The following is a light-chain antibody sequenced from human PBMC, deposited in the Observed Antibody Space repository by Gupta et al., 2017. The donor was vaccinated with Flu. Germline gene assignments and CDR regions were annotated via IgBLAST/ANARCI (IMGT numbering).Light chain of an antibody. CDR2: GAS. Sequence: EIVLTHSPGTLSLSPGERATLSCRTSQSFRSRHLAWYQQKPGQAPRLLIYGASTRATGIPDRFSGSGSGTDFTLTISRLEPEDFAVYYWQQYGSSGTFGQGTRVEIK. J-gene: IGKJ1*01. V-gene: IGKV3-20*01. CDR3: QQYGSSGT. CDR1: QSFRSRH.